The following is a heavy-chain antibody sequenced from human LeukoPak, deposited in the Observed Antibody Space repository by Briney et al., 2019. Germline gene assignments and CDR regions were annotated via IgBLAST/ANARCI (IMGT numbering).Heavy chain of an antibody. J-gene: IGHJ4*02. Sequence: KTGGSLRLSCTASGFTFGDYAMSWFRRAPGKGLEWMAFIRSKTYGGTAEYAASVRGRFTISRDDSRSIAYLQMNSLKTEDTAVYYCAREDRWNFDYWGQGTLVTVSS. CDR1: GFTFGDYA. CDR3: AREDRWNFDY. D-gene: IGHD5-24*01. V-gene: IGHV3-49*05. CDR2: IRSKTYGGTA.